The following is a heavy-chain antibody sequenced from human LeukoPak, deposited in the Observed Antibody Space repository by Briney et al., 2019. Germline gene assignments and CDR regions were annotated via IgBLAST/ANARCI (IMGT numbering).Heavy chain of an antibody. D-gene: IGHD3-9*01. V-gene: IGHV3-23*01. CDR3: AKDLFLTGYYILDY. Sequence: PGGTLRLSCAASGFTFSNYGMTWVRQAPGKGLEWVSAISGSGGSTYYADSVKGRFTISRDNSKNTLYLQMNSLRAEDTAVYYCAKDLFLTGYYILDYWGQGTLVTVSS. CDR2: ISGSGGST. J-gene: IGHJ4*02. CDR1: GFTFSNYG.